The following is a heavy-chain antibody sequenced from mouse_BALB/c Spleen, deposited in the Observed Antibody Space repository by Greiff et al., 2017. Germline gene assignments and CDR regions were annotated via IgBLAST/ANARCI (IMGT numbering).Heavy chain of an antibody. CDR2: ISSGGST. D-gene: IGHD2-14*01. CDR3: ARSRYRYDDAMDY. CDR1: GFTFSSYA. V-gene: IGHV5-6-5*01. J-gene: IGHJ4*01. Sequence: EVKLMESGGGLVKPGGSLKLSCAASGFTFSSYAMSWVRQTPEKRLEWVASISSGGSTYYPDSVKGRFTISRDNARNILYLQMSSLRSEDTAMYYCARSRYRYDDAMDYWGQGTSVTVSS.